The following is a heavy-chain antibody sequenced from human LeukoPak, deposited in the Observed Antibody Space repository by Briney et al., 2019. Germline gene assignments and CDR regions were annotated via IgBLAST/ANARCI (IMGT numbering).Heavy chain of an antibody. J-gene: IGHJ4*02. CDR2: ISGSGGST. CDR1: GFTFSSYA. V-gene: IGHV3-23*01. Sequence: GGSLRLSCAASGFTFSSYAMSWVRQAPGKGLEWVSAISGSGGSTYYADSVMGRFTISRDNSKNTLYLQMNSLRAEDTAVYYCAKDQGSSSWSDYWGQGTLVTVSS. CDR3: AKDQGSSSWSDY. D-gene: IGHD6-13*01.